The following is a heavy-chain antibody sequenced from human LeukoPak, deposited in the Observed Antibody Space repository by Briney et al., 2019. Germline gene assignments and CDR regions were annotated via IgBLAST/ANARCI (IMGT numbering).Heavy chain of an antibody. CDR2: ISGSGGST. J-gene: IGHJ5*02. V-gene: IGHV3-23*01. D-gene: IGHD2-21*01. Sequence: GGSLRLSCAASGFTFSSYGMSWVRQAPGKGLEWVSAISGSGGSTYYADSVKGRFTISRDNSKNTLYLQMNSLRAEDTAVYYCAKERAYCGGDCPNWFDPWGQGTLVTVSS. CDR3: AKERAYCGGDCPNWFDP. CDR1: GFTFSSYG.